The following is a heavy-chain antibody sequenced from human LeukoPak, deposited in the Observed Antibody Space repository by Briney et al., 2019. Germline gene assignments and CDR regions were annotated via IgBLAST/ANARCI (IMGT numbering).Heavy chain of an antibody. CDR3: AHVGGFSGLYLGY. J-gene: IGHJ4*02. Sequence: PGGSLRLSCAASGLTYSHAWMSWVRQAPGKGLEWVGRIKSEISGGTTDYAAPVKGRFTISRDDSKNTVYLQMNSLKSEDTAIYYCAHVGGFSGLYLGYWGQGTLVTVSS. D-gene: IGHD6-19*01. CDR2: IKSEISGGTT. V-gene: IGHV3-15*01. CDR1: GLTYSHAW.